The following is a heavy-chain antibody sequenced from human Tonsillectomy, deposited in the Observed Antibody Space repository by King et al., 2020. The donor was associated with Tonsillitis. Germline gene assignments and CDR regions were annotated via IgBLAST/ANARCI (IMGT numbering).Heavy chain of an antibody. CDR2: IIPNFGTA. D-gene: IGHD1-1*01. CDR3: ASFVELDVSRYYYYGMDV. CDR1: GGTFSSYA. Sequence: VQLVESGAEVKKPGSSVNVSCKASGGTFSSYAISWVRQDPGQGLEWMGGIIPNFGTANYAQKFQGRVTITADESTSTAYMELSSLRSEDTAVYYCASFVELDVSRYYYYGMDVWGQGTTVTVSS. V-gene: IGHV1-69*01. J-gene: IGHJ6*02.